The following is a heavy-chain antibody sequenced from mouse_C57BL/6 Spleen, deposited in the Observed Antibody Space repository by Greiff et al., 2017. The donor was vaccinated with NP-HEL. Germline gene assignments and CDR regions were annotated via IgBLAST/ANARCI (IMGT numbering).Heavy chain of an antibody. CDR1: GYTFTSYW. J-gene: IGHJ3*01. CDR2: IHPSDGDT. D-gene: IGHD1-2*01. CDR3: AIKVDYYGGFAY. V-gene: IGHV1-74*01. Sequence: QVQLQQPGAELVKPGASVKVSCKASGYTFTSYWMHWVKQRPGQGLEWIGRIHPSDGDTNYNQKFKGKATLTVDKSSSTAYMQLSSLTSEDSAVYYCAIKVDYYGGFAYWGQGTLVTVSA.